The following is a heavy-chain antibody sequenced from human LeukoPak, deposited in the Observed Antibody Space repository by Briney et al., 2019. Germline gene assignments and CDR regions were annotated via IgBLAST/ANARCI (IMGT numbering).Heavy chain of an antibody. Sequence: PSETLSLTCAVYGGSFSGYYWSWIRQPPGKGLEWIGEINHSGSTNYNPSLKSRVTISVDTSKNQFSLKLSSVTAADTAVYYCASGPGRGDYRSCFDPWGQGTLVTVSS. J-gene: IGHJ5*02. CDR1: GGSFSGYY. D-gene: IGHD1-14*01. CDR2: INHSGST. V-gene: IGHV4-34*01. CDR3: ASGPGRGDYRSCFDP.